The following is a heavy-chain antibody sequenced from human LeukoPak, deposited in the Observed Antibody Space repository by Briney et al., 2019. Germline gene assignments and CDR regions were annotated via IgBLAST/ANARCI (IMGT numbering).Heavy chain of an antibody. CDR1: GGSISSSSYY. CDR2: IYYSGST. D-gene: IGHD4-23*01. Sequence: SETLSLTCTVSGGSISSSSYYWGWIRQPPGKGLEWIGSIYYSGSTYYNPSLKSRVTISVDTSKNQFPLKLSSVTAADTAVYYCTRLGGNYDYWGQGTLVTVSS. J-gene: IGHJ4*02. V-gene: IGHV4-39*06. CDR3: TRLGGNYDY.